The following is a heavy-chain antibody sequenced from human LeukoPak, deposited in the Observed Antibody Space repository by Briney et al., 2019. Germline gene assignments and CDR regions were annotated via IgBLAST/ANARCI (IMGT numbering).Heavy chain of an antibody. J-gene: IGHJ4*02. CDR3: ARSRYKRELPTYYFDY. Sequence: PRGSLRLSCAASGFTVSRNYMSWVRQAPGKGLEWVSVIYSGGSTDYADSVKGRFTISRDNSKNTLYLQMNSLRAEDTAVYYCARSRYKRELPTYYFDYWGQGTLVTVSS. D-gene: IGHD1-26*01. V-gene: IGHV3-66*01. CDR1: GFTVSRNY. CDR2: IYSGGST.